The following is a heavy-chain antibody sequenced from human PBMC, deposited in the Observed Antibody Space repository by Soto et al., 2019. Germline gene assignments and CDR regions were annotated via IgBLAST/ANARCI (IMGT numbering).Heavy chain of an antibody. Sequence: ASVKVSFKACGYTFTSYGISWVRQALGQGLEWMGWISAYNGNTNYAQKLQGRVTMTTDTSTSTAYMELRSLRSDDTAVYYCASSPVGITMVRGVIPYYYYGMDVWGQGTTVTVSS. CDR2: ISAYNGNT. V-gene: IGHV1-18*04. D-gene: IGHD3-10*01. J-gene: IGHJ6*02. CDR3: ASSPVGITMVRGVIPYYYYGMDV. CDR1: GYTFTSYG.